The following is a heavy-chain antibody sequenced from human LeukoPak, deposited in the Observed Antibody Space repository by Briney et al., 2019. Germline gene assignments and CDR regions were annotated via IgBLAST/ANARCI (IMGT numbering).Heavy chain of an antibody. D-gene: IGHD3-9*01. CDR2: SYWNDDK. J-gene: IGHJ3*02. V-gene: IGHV2-5*01. Sequence: SGPTLVNPTQTLTLTCTFSGFSVSTRGAGVGWIRQPPGKALEWLTLSYWNDDKRYIPSLKSRLTITKDTSKNQVVLTMTNMDPVDTATYYCAHSGRYFDWLLDTIDAFDIWGQGTMVTVSS. CDR1: GFSVSTRGAG. CDR3: AHSGRYFDWLLDTIDAFDI.